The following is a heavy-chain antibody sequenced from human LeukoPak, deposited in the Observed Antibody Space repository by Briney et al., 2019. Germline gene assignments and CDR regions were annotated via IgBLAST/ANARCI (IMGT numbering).Heavy chain of an antibody. CDR1: GYTFTGYC. V-gene: IGHV1-2*02. CDR3: ARTAAAGALDY. J-gene: IGHJ4*02. CDR2: INPNSGGT. D-gene: IGHD6-13*01. Sequence: ASVRVSCKASGYTFTGYCMHWVRQAPGQGLEWMGWINPNSGGTNYAQKFQGRVTMTRDTSISTAYMELSRLRSDDTAVYYCARTAAAGALDYWGQGTLVTVSS.